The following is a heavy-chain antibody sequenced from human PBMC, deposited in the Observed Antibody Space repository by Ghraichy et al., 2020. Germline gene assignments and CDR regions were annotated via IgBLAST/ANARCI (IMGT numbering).Heavy chain of an antibody. CDR1: GFTFSSYA. CDR2: ISGSGGST. D-gene: IGHD2-2*01. CDR3: AKVEYCSSTSCYLGDYGMDV. Sequence: GGSLRLSCAASGFTFSSYAMSWVRQAPGKGLEWVSAISGSGGSTYYADSVKGRFTISRDNSKNTLYLQMNSLRAEDTAVYYCAKVEYCSSTSCYLGDYGMDVWGQGTTVTVSS. V-gene: IGHV3-23*01. J-gene: IGHJ6*02.